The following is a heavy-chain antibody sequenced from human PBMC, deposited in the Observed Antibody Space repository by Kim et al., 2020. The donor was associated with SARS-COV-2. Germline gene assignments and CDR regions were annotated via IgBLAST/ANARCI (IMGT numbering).Heavy chain of an antibody. CDR3: AKSLAVAQPHWFDP. Sequence: GGSLRLSCAASGFTFSSYAMNWVRQAPGKGLEWVSVIYSGGSNTYYADSVKGRFTISRDNSMNTLYLQMNSLRAEDTAVYYCAKSLAVAQPHWFDPWGQGTLVTVSS. V-gene: IGHV3-23*03. D-gene: IGHD6-19*01. CDR1: GFTFSSYA. J-gene: IGHJ5*02. CDR2: IYSGGSNT.